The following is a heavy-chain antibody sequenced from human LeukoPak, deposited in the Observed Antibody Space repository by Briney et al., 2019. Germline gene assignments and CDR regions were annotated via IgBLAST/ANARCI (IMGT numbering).Heavy chain of an antibody. CDR3: ARATFWSGYQRDSWYMDV. Sequence: GGSLRLSCAASGFTVSSNYMSWVRQAPGKGLEWVSVIYSGGSTYYADSVKGRFTISGDNSKNTLYLHMNSLGAEDTAVYYCARATFWSGYQRDSWYMDVWDKGTTVTVSS. CDR2: IYSGGST. J-gene: IGHJ6*03. V-gene: IGHV3-66*02. CDR1: GFTVSSNY. D-gene: IGHD3-3*01.